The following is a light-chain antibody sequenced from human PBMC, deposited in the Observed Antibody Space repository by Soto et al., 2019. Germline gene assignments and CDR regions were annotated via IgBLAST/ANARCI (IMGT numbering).Light chain of an antibody. CDR2: DTS. CDR1: HDISNY. V-gene: IGKV1-33*01. CDR3: QQYNNLPLT. Sequence: DIQMTQSPSSLSASVGDRVTITCQASHDISNYLSWYQQKPGNAPKLLIYDTSNLETGVPARFSGSGSGTDFTFTISSLQPEDIATYYCQQYNNLPLTFGGGTKVEIK. J-gene: IGKJ4*01.